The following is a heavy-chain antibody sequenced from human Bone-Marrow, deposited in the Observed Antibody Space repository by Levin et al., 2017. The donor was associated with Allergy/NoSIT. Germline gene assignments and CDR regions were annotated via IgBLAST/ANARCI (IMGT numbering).Heavy chain of an antibody. CDR3: ATVLQWLSKGYYYGLDV. Sequence: KISCKASGGTFSSYTISWVRQAPGQGLEWMGEIIPIFDIANYAQKFQGRVTITADISSNTAYMELRSLRFEDTAVYYCATVLQWLSKGYYYGLDVWGQGTTVTVPS. J-gene: IGHJ6*02. CDR1: GGTFSSYT. D-gene: IGHD3-3*01. V-gene: IGHV1-69*17. CDR2: IIPIFDIA.